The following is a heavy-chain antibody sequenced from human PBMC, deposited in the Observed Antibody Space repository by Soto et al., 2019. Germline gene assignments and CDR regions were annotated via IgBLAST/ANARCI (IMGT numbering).Heavy chain of an antibody. V-gene: IGHV3-33*01. D-gene: IGHD3-10*01. CDR2: TSYDGSNK. CDR3: ARWGGSRTSAYYIDY. J-gene: IGHJ4*02. Sequence: QVQLVESGGGVVQPGRSLRLSCAAAGYVFNHYGMHWVRQAPGKGLEWVALTSYDGSNKQYADSVKGRFTISRDDSKNTVYLNMNSLRVDDTPVSYCARWGGSRTSAYYIDYWGQGTLVTVSS. CDR1: GYVFNHYG.